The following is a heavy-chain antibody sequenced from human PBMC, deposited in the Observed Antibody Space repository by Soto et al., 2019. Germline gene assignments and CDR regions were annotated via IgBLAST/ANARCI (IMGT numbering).Heavy chain of an antibody. J-gene: IGHJ4*02. V-gene: IGHV3-23*01. CDR2: ITNVGYT. CDR1: GFSFSNYA. D-gene: IGHD4-4*01. CDR3: AKDLIDYSNSYFDY. Sequence: GGSLRLSCATSGFSFSNYAMSWVRQAPGKGLEWVAAITNVGYTYYVDSLKGRFTISRDNSKNTLFLQMNSLRAEDTAVYYCAKDLIDYSNSYFDYWGQGTLVTVSS.